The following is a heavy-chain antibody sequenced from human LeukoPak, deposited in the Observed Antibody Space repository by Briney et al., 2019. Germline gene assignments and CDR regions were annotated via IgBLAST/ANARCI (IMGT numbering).Heavy chain of an antibody. CDR1: GYTFDSYW. Sequence: GESLKIYCQGSGYTFDSYWIGWVRQMPAKGLEWMGIIYPGDSDARYSPSFQGQVTFSADRSISTAYLQWSSLQASDTAMYYCARLSGSYRGWFDPWGQGTLVTVSS. J-gene: IGHJ5*02. D-gene: IGHD1-26*01. CDR3: ARLSGSYRGWFDP. V-gene: IGHV5-51*01. CDR2: IYPGDSDA.